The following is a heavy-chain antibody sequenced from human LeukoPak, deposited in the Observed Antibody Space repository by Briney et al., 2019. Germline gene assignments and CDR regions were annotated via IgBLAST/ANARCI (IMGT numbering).Heavy chain of an antibody. D-gene: IGHD4-23*01. Sequence: PSQTLSLTCTVSGGSISSGDYYWSWIRQPPGKGLEWIGYIYYSGSTYYNPSLKSRVTISVDTSKNQFSLKLSSVTAADTAVYYCARDLLNEGNHLDYWGQGALVTVSS. V-gene: IGHV4-30-4*01. J-gene: IGHJ4*02. CDR2: IYYSGST. CDR3: ARDLLNEGNHLDY. CDR1: GGSISSGDYY.